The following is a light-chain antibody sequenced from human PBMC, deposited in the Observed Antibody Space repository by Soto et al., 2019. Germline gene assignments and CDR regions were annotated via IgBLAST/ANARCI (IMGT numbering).Light chain of an antibody. CDR2: GAS. CDR1: QTIASN. CDR3: QQYHNWPPQYT. V-gene: IGKV3-15*01. J-gene: IGKJ2*01. Sequence: EIVMTQSPVTLSVPPGERVTLSCRASQTIASNLAWYQQKPGQAPRLLIHGASTSTTGVPARFSGSGSGTEFTLTISSLQSEDFAVYYCQQYHNWPPQYTFGQGTKLQI.